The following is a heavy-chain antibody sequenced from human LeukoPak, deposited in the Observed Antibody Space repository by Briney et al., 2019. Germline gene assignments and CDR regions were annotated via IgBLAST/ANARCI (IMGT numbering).Heavy chain of an antibody. Sequence: SETLSLTCTVSGGSIIDYYWSWLRQPPGKGLEWLGYIYYTGSTKYNPSLQSRVTISVETSRNQFARKLSSGTAADTGVYYWARVAPHGHSDYWGQGILVTVSS. CDR1: GGSIIDYY. J-gene: IGHJ4*02. V-gene: IGHV4-59*01. D-gene: IGHD2-15*01. CDR2: IYYTGST. CDR3: ARVAPHGHSDY.